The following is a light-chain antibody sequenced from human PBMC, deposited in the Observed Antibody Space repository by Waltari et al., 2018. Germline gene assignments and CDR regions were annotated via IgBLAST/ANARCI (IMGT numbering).Light chain of an antibody. Sequence: SNELTQPPSVSVSPGQTATITCSKEQLKDKYAYWYQQKPGQSPVLVIFQDTKRPSGIPERFSGSTSGNTATLTITGTHPMDEADFYCQAWDGTTAVFGGGTKLTVL. CDR3: QAWDGTTAV. CDR1: QLKDKY. J-gene: IGLJ2*01. CDR2: QDT. V-gene: IGLV3-1*01.